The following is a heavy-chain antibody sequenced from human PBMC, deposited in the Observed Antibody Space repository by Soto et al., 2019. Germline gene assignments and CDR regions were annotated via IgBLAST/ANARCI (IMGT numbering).Heavy chain of an antibody. V-gene: IGHV5-10-1*03. CDR2: IDPSDSYT. Sequence: EVQLVQSGAEVKKPGESLRISCKGSGYSFTSYWISWVRQMPGKGLEWMGRIDPSDSYTNYSPSFQGHVTISADKSISTAYLQWSRLKASDTAMYYCAIDCSGGSCYGDWFDPWGQGTLVTVSS. CDR1: GYSFTSYW. D-gene: IGHD2-15*01. CDR3: AIDCSGGSCYGDWFDP. J-gene: IGHJ5*02.